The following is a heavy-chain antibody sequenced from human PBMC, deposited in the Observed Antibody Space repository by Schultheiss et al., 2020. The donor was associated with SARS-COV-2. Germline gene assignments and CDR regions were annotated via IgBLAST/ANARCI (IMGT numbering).Heavy chain of an antibody. CDR1: GGSISSSDCN. V-gene: IGHV4-39*07. D-gene: IGHD2-2*01. CDR2: GSKSGIT. Sequence: SETLSLTCTVSGGSISSSDCNWGWIRQPPGKGLEWIGTGSKSGITHYNPSLKSRVTILVVPSKNEFSLKVNSVTAADTAVYYCARVGCSSTSCYQNDYWGQGTLVTVSS. CDR3: ARVGCSSTSCYQNDY. J-gene: IGHJ4*02.